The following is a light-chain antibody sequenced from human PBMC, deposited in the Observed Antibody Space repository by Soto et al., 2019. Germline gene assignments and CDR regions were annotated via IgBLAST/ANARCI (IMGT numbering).Light chain of an antibody. V-gene: IGLV2-11*01. Sequence: QSALTQPRSVSGSPGQSVTISCTGTSSDVGDYHYVSWYQQHPGKAPKLMIYDVSKRPSGVPDRFSGSKSGNTAALTISGLQAEDEADYYCCSYANSYTYVFGAGTKVTVL. J-gene: IGLJ1*01. CDR2: DVS. CDR1: SSDVGDYHY. CDR3: CSYANSYTYV.